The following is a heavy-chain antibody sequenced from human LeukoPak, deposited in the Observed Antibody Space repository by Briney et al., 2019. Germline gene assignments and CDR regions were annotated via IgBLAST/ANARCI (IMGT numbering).Heavy chain of an antibody. CDR1: GGSISSYY. D-gene: IGHD2-21*02. Sequence: SETLSLTCTVSGGSISSYYGSWIRQPAGKGLEWIGRIYTSGSTNYNPSLKSRVTMSVDTSKNQFSLKLSSVTAADTAVYYCAREAYCGGDCTRPFDYWGQGTLVTVSS. CDR3: AREAYCGGDCTRPFDY. J-gene: IGHJ4*02. CDR2: IYTSGST. V-gene: IGHV4-4*07.